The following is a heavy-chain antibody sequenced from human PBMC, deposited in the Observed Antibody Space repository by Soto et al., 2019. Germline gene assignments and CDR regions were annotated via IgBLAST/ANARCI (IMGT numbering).Heavy chain of an antibody. CDR3: ARLGRIGVAATGGVDY. CDR2: ISYSGST. J-gene: IGHJ4*02. D-gene: IGHD6-19*01. V-gene: IGHV4-39*01. CDR1: GGSISSSTYC. Sequence: QMQESGPGLLNPSETLSLTCSVSGGSISSSTYCWGWIRQPPGKGLEWIGSISYSGSTYYNPSLKGRVTISVDTSKNQFSLKLSSVTAADTSIYYCARLGRIGVAATGGVDYWGQGTLVTVSS.